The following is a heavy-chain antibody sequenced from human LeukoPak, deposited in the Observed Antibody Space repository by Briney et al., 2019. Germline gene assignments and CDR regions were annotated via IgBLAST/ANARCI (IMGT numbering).Heavy chain of an antibody. CDR3: ARLYLYYDSSGYYFDGFDP. CDR2: IIPIFGTA. CDR1: GGTFSSYA. J-gene: IGHJ5*02. V-gene: IGHV1-69*06. Sequence: SVKVSCKASGGTFSSYAISWVRQAPGQGLEWMGGIIPIFGTANYAQKFQGRVTITADKSTSTAYMELSSLRSEDTAVYYCARLYLYYDSSGYYFDGFDPWGQGTLVTVSS. D-gene: IGHD3-22*01.